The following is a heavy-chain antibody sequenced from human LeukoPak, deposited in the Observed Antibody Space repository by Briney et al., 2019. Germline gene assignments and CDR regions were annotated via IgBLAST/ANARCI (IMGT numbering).Heavy chain of an antibody. Sequence: SETLSLTCTVSGGSIIDYHWSWIRQPPGKGLEWIGYISDTGSTKYNPSFKSRVTMSVDTSKKQFSFKLSSVTAADTAVYYCAREQDPMSLGDVWGKGTTVTVSS. D-gene: IGHD3-10*02. CDR3: AREQDPMSLGDV. V-gene: IGHV4-59*01. CDR2: ISDTGST. J-gene: IGHJ6*04. CDR1: GGSIIDYH.